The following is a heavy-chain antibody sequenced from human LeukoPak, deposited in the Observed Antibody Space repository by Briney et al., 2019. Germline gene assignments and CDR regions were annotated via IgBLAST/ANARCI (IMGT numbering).Heavy chain of an antibody. CDR3: ARGPLQYCSGTSCYFDP. CDR1: GFTFSSYW. CDR2: IKQDGSEK. V-gene: IGHV3-7*01. J-gene: IGHJ5*02. Sequence: GGSLRLSCAASGFTFSSYWLSWVRQTPGKGLEWVANIKQDGSEKYYVDSVKDRFTISRDNAENSLYLQMNSLRAEDTAVYFCARGPLQYCSGTSCYFDPWGQGTLVTVSS. D-gene: IGHD2-2*01.